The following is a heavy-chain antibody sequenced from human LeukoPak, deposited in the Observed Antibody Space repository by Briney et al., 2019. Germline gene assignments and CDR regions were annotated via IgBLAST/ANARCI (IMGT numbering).Heavy chain of an antibody. Sequence: SETLSLTCTVSGGSISGYYWNWIRQPPGKGLEWIGYIYYSGSTNYNPSPKSRVTISLDTSKNQFSLKLSSVTAADTAVYYCARQTGYGLVSFDFWGQGTLVTVSS. J-gene: IGHJ4*02. CDR3: ARQTGYGLVSFDF. CDR1: GGSISGYY. D-gene: IGHD3-10*01. V-gene: IGHV4-59*08. CDR2: IYYSGST.